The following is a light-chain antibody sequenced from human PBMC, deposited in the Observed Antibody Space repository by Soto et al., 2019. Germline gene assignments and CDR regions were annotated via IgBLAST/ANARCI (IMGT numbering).Light chain of an antibody. CDR1: SAHSLFA. CDR3: QTWGSGII. J-gene: IGLJ2*01. Sequence: QPLLTQSPSASASLGASVKLTCTLSSAHSLFAIAWHQQQPDKGPRFLMKLNNDGSHTKGDGIPDRFSGSSSGAERYLTISSLQSEDEADYYCQTWGSGIIFGGGTQLTVL. CDR2: LNNDGSH. V-gene: IGLV4-69*01.